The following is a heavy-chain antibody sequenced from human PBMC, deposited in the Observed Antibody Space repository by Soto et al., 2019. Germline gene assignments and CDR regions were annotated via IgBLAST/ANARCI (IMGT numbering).Heavy chain of an antibody. Sequence: PSGTLSLTCAVYGATFSGYYWSWIRQPPGKGLEWIGEINHSGSTNYNPSLKTRVTISVDTSNNQFSLKLTSVTAADTAVYYCARGRRSAVAGTKGSYYLEYWGQGTMVTVSS. V-gene: IGHV4-34*01. CDR1: GATFSGYY. CDR3: ARGRRSAVAGTKGSYYLEY. J-gene: IGHJ4*01. D-gene: IGHD6-19*01. CDR2: INHSGST.